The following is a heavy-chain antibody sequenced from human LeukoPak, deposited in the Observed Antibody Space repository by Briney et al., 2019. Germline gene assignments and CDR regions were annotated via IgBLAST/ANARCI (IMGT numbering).Heavy chain of an antibody. J-gene: IGHJ4*02. CDR2: ITGSGSGTNI. CDR3: TRGGDY. Sequence: GGSLRLSCAASGFSFSTYSMNWVRQAPGKGLEWVAHITGSGSGTNILDADSVKGRFTVSRDTAKNSLYLQMHSLRAEDTAVYYCTRGGDYWGQGTLVTVSS. CDR1: GFSFSTYS. V-gene: IGHV3-48*04.